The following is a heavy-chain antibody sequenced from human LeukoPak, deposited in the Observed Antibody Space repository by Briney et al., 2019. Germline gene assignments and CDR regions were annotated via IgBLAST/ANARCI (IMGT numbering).Heavy chain of an antibody. D-gene: IGHD7-27*01. CDR3: ARDGPQLGVQKRGAFDI. CDR2: XYYSGRT. J-gene: IGHJ3*02. Sequence: SETLSLTCTVSGGSISSGDYYWSWIRQPPGKXXXXXXXXYYSGRTYYNPSLKSRVTISVDTSKNQFSLKLSSVTAADTAVYYCARDGPQLGVQKRGAFDIWGQGTMVTVSS. V-gene: IGHV4-30-4*01. CDR1: GGSISSGDYY.